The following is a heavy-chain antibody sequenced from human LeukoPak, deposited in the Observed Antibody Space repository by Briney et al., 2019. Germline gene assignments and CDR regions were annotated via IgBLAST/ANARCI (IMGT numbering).Heavy chain of an antibody. D-gene: IGHD3-22*01. Sequence: SETLSLTCAVYGGSFSGYYWSWIRQPPGKGLEWIGEINHSGSTNYNPSLKSRVTISVDTSKNQFSLKLSSVTAADTAVYYCARVRRAGMIVYYYMDVWGKGTTVTVSS. CDR3: ARVRRAGMIVYYYMDV. J-gene: IGHJ6*03. V-gene: IGHV4-34*01. CDR1: GGSFSGYY. CDR2: INHSGST.